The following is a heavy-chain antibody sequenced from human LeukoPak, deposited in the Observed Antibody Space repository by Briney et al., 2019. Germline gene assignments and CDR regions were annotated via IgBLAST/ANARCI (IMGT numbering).Heavy chain of an antibody. V-gene: IGHV3-23*01. CDR2: ISGGGEDT. CDR3: AKPRAMTTGVGRYFDL. CDR1: GFTFTGYA. D-gene: IGHD1-1*01. J-gene: IGHJ2*01. Sequence: PGGSLRLSCAASGFTFTGYAMSWIRQAPGKGLEWVSAISGGGEDTYYPDSVKGRFTISRDNSKNTLYLQMNSLRAEDTAIYYCAKPRAMTTGVGRYFDLWGRGTLVTVSS.